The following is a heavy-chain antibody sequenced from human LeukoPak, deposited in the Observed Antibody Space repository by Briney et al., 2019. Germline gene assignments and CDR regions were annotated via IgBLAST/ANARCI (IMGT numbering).Heavy chain of an antibody. CDR1: GXTFSNYW. V-gene: IGHV3-74*01. J-gene: IGHJ4*02. CDR3: ARDLNTHFDY. Sequence: GGSLRLSRAPSGXTFSNYWMHWVRQAPGKGLVWVSRISNDGSSRNYADSVKGPFTISRDNAKNSLYLQLNSLRAEDTAVYYCARDLNTHFDYWGQGTLVTVSS. CDR2: ISNDGSSR. D-gene: IGHD2-2*02.